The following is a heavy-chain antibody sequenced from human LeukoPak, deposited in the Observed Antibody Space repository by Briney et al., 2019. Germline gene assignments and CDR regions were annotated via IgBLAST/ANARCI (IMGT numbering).Heavy chain of an antibody. Sequence: GGSLLLSCAASGFPFNSYAMSGVRQAPGKGLEWASAISGSGGSTYYADSVKGRFTISRDNSKNTLYLQMNSLRAEDTAVYYCAKDRIAVAGTTNWFDPWGQGTLVTVSS. V-gene: IGHV3-23*01. D-gene: IGHD6-19*01. CDR3: AKDRIAVAGTTNWFDP. J-gene: IGHJ5*02. CDR2: ISGSGGST. CDR1: GFPFNSYA.